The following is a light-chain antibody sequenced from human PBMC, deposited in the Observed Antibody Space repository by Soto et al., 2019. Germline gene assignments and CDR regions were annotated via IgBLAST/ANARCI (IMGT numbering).Light chain of an antibody. V-gene: IGKV1-9*01. CDR2: AAS. CDR1: QGIDTS. J-gene: IGKJ5*01. CDR3: QQLHGYPIT. Sequence: DTRLTHSPSSLSASVGDRVTITCRASQGIDTSLAWYQQKPGKAPKLLIYAASNFQSGVPSRFSGSGSGTHFTLTISSLQPEDFATYYCQQLHGYPITFGQGTRLEVK.